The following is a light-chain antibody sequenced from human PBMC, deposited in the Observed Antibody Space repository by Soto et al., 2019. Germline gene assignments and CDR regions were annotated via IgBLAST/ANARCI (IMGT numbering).Light chain of an antibody. J-gene: IGLJ1*01. Sequence: QSALAQPASVSGSPGQSITISCTGTGSDVGGYDHVSWYQHHPGKAPKVMIYEVTNRPPGVSNRFSGSKSGNTASLTISGLLAEDESDYYCSSYTSSSTYGVGTGTKVTVL. V-gene: IGLV2-14*01. CDR2: EVT. CDR1: GSDVGGYDH. CDR3: SSYTSSSTYG.